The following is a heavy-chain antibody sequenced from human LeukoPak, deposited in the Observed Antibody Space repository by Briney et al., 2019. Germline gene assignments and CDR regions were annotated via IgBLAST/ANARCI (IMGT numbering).Heavy chain of an antibody. CDR3: ARVTYDYGGNWRHDAFDI. V-gene: IGHV3-21*01. J-gene: IGHJ3*02. D-gene: IGHD4-23*01. CDR1: GFTFSSYS. CDR2: IGSSSSSK. Sequence: KPGGSLRLSCAASGFTFSSYSMNWVRQAPGKGLEWVSCIGSSSSSKYYAESVKGRFTISRDNAKNSLYLQMNSLRAEDTAVYYCARVTYDYGGNWRHDAFDIWGQGTMVTVSS.